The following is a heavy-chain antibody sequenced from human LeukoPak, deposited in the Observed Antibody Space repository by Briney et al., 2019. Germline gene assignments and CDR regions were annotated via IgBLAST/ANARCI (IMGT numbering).Heavy chain of an antibody. CDR2: ISYDGSNK. V-gene: IGHV3-30*18. CDR3: AKQWLVSAHIDY. CDR1: GFTFSSYG. J-gene: IGHJ4*02. D-gene: IGHD6-19*01. Sequence: GRSLRLSCAASGFTFSSYGMHWVRQAPGKGLEWVAVISYDGSNKYYADSVKGRFTISRDNSKNTLYLQMNSLRAEDTAVYYCAKQWLVSAHIDYWGQGTLVTVSS.